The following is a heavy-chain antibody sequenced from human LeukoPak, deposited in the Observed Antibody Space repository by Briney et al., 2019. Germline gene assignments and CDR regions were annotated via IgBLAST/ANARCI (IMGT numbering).Heavy chain of an antibody. CDR1: GFTFSSYA. J-gene: IGHJ4*02. Sequence: GGSLRLSCAASGFTFSSYAMSWVRQAPGKGLEWVSSISVSGGDTFYADSVKGRFTVSRDNSKNTLYLQMNSLRSEDSALYYCARIAVSGTWYFDLWGQGTLVTVSS. V-gene: IGHV3-23*01. D-gene: IGHD6-19*01. CDR3: ARIAVSGTWYFDL. CDR2: ISVSGGDT.